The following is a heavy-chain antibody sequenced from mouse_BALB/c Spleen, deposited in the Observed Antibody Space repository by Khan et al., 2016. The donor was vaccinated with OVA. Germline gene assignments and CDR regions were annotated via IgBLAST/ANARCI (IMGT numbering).Heavy chain of an antibody. CDR1: GYTFTDYN. D-gene: IGHD1-1*01. Sequence: EVQLQQSGPELVKPGASVKISCKASGYTFTDYNMDWVKQSHGKSLEWIGDINPNNGGTIYNQKFKDKATLTVDKSSSTAYMELRSLTSDDTAIYYCARSIYYYVSSDVGAMDYWGQGTSVTVSS. CDR3: ARSIYYYVSSDVGAMDY. V-gene: IGHV1-18*01. CDR2: INPNNGGT. J-gene: IGHJ4*01.